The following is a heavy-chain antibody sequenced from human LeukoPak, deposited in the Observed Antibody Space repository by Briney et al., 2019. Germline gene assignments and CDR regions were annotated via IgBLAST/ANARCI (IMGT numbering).Heavy chain of an antibody. D-gene: IGHD6-13*01. Sequence: RTGGSLRLSCAASGFTFSTYSMSWVRQAPGKGLEWVSVISGNGGDTFYADSVKGRFTISRDNAKNSLYLQMNSLRAEDTAVYYCARDPGYSSSWYFNYYMDVWGKGTTVTVSS. CDR2: ISGNGGDT. CDR1: GFTFSTYS. J-gene: IGHJ6*03. CDR3: ARDPGYSSSWYFNYYMDV. V-gene: IGHV3-21*01.